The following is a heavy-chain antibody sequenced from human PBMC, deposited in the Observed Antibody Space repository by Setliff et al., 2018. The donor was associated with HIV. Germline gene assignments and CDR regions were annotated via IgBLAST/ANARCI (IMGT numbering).Heavy chain of an antibody. Sequence: PSETLSLTCSVSDGSISSGSYYWSWIRQPAGKGLEWIGHIYTSGSTNYNPSLKSRVTISVDTSKNQFSLKLRSVTAADTAIYYCARSDLDNGSGYFDYYSYYMDVWGRGTTVTVSS. CDR1: DGSISSGSYY. CDR3: ARSDLDNGSGYFDYYSYYMDV. D-gene: IGHD3-22*01. J-gene: IGHJ6*03. V-gene: IGHV4-61*09. CDR2: IYTSGST.